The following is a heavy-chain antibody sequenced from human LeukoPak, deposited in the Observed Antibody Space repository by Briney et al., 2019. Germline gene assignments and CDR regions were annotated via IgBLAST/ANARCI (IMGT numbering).Heavy chain of an antibody. D-gene: IGHD5-18*01. CDR1: GFTFSNTW. CDR3: ARGYDY. CDR2: INSDGSSI. Sequence: GGSLRLSCAASGFTFSNTWMTWVRQAPGKGLVWVSRINSDGSSISYADSVKGRFTISRDNAKNTVYLQMNSLRVEDTAVYYCARGYDYWGQGTLVTVSS. V-gene: IGHV3-74*01. J-gene: IGHJ4*02.